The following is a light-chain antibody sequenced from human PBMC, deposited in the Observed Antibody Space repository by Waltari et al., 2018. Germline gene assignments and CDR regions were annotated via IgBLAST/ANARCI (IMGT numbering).Light chain of an antibody. CDR3: CSYVQKDIWL. CDR2: EVI. J-gene: IGLJ3*02. Sequence: QSALTQPASVSGAPGQSITISCTGTTGDGGNSNFVPWYQHHPGKVPKLIIYEVIKRPSGISDRFTGSKSCNTASLSISGLQAEDEADYYCCSYVQKDIWLFGGGTKVTVL. CDR1: TGDGGNSNF. V-gene: IGLV2-23*02.